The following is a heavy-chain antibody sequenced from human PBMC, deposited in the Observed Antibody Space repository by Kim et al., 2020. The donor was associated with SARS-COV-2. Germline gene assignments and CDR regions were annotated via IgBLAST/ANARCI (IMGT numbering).Heavy chain of an antibody. V-gene: IGHV4-39*01. CDR2: IYYSGST. Sequence: SETLSLTCTVSGGSISSSSYYWGWIRQPPGKGLEWIGSIYYSGSTYYNPSLKSRVTISVDTSKNQFSLKLSSVTAADTAVYYCASTTYYYDSSGYYTPLYYYYGMDVWGQGTTVTVSS. CDR3: ASTTYYYDSSGYYTPLYYYYGMDV. D-gene: IGHD3-22*01. CDR1: GGSISSSSYY. J-gene: IGHJ6*02.